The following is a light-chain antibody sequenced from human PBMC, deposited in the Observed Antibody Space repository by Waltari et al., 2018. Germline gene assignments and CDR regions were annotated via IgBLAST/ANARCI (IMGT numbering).Light chain of an antibody. J-gene: IGLJ1*01. CDR1: SSDVGSYNL. CDR3: CSYAGASTYV. CDR2: EVS. V-gene: IGLV2-23*02. Sequence: QSALTQPASVSGSPGQSITVSCTGTSSDVGSYNLVSWYQHHPPKTPKLMISEVSKRPSRVLTRCFGSKSGNTPSLTISGLQPEDEADYYCCSYAGASTYVFGSGTKVTVL.